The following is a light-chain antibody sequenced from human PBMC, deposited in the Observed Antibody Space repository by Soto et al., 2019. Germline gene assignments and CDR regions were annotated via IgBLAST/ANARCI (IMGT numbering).Light chain of an antibody. CDR3: QQYGSSPGT. CDR2: GAS. Sequence: DIVLTQSPGTLSLSPGVRATLSCRASQSVSNSYLAWDQQKPGQARRLLIYGASRRATGITDRFTGSGSGTDFTLTISRLAHEDFAVYCCQQYGSSPGTCGQGTEVEIK. CDR1: QSVSNSY. V-gene: IGKV3-20*01. J-gene: IGKJ1*01.